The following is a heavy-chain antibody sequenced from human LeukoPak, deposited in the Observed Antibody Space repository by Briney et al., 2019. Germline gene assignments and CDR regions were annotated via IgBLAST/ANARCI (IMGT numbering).Heavy chain of an antibody. D-gene: IGHD5-12*01. J-gene: IGHJ4*02. V-gene: IGHV3-7*01. CDR1: GFTFSSYC. CDR3: ARGANGYGDY. CDR2: IKQDGSEK. Sequence: GGSLRLSCAVSGFTFSSYCMSWVRHARGGGLEGVANIKQDGSEKYYVDSVKGSFTISRDNAKNSLYVQMQSLRAEDAAVFYCARGANGYGDYWGQGTLVTVSS.